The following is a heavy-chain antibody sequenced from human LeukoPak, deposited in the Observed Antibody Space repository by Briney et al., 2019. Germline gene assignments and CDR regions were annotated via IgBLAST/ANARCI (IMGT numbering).Heavy chain of an antibody. CDR3: VRAYHPGGWFDP. CDR1: GFTFSSYG. D-gene: IGHD2-21*01. Sequence: PGRSLRLSCAASGFTFSSYGMHWVRQAPGKGLEWVANIKKDGSEKYYVDAVKGRFTISRDNAKTSLYLQMNSLTAEDTAVHYCVRAYHPGGWFDPWGQGTLVTVSS. J-gene: IGHJ5*02. V-gene: IGHV3-7*04. CDR2: IKKDGSEK.